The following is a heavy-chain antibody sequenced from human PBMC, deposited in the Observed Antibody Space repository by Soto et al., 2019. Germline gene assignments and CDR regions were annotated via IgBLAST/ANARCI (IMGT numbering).Heavy chain of an antibody. CDR3: ARVFLGVAAAGTRLNWFDP. V-gene: IGHV1-69*01. CDR1: GGTFSSYA. D-gene: IGHD6-13*01. CDR2: IIPIFGTA. J-gene: IGHJ5*02. Sequence: KVSCKASGGTFSSYAISWVRQAPGQGLEWMGGIIPIFGTANYAQKFQGRVTITADESTSTAYLQWSSLKASDTAMYYCARVFLGVAAAGTRLNWFDPWGQGTLVTVSS.